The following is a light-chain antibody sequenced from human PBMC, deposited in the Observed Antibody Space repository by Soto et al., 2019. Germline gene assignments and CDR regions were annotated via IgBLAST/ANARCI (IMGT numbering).Light chain of an antibody. J-gene: IGLJ2*01. Sequence: QSVLTQPPSVYGAPGQRVTISCTGSSSNIGAGYDVHWYQQLPGTAPKLLIYGHSNRPSGVPDRFSGSKSGTSASLAITGLQAEDEADYYCQSYDSSLSGYVVFGGGTQLTVL. V-gene: IGLV1-40*01. CDR2: GHS. CDR3: QSYDSSLSGYVV. CDR1: SSNIGAGYD.